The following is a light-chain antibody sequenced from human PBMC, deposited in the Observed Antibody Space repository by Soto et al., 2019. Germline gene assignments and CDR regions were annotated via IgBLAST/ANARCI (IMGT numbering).Light chain of an antibody. Sequence: EIVMTQSTATLSVSPGERATLSCRASQSVSSSYLAWYRQKPGQAPRLLIYGASTRANGIPDRFSGSGSGTDFTLTISGLEPEDFALYYCQRYGSSPRTFGQGTKVDI. V-gene: IGKV3-20*01. CDR2: GAS. CDR1: QSVSSSY. CDR3: QRYGSSPRT. J-gene: IGKJ1*01.